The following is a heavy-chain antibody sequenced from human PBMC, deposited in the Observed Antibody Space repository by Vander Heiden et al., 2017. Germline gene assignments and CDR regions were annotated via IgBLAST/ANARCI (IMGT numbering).Heavy chain of an antibody. V-gene: IGHV7-4-1*02. CDR2: INTNTGNP. J-gene: IGHJ3*02. Sequence: QVQLVQSGSELKKPGASVKVSCTASGYTFTSYAMNWVRQAPGQGLEWMGWINTNTGNPTYAQGFTGRFVFSLDTSVSTAYLQISSLKAEDTAVYYCARDSSSWSPSGADAFDIWGQGTMVTVSS. CDR1: GYTFTSYA. D-gene: IGHD6-13*01. CDR3: ARDSSSWSPSGADAFDI.